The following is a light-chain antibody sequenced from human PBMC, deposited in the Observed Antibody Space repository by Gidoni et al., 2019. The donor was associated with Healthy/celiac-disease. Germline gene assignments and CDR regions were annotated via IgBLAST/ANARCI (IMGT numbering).Light chain of an antibody. CDR3: AAWDDSLNGVV. V-gene: IGLV1-44*01. Sequence: QSVLTHPPSASGTPGQGVTISCSGSRSNIGSNTVNWYQQLPGTAPKLLIYSNNQRPSGVPDRFSGSKSGTSASLAISGLQSEDEADYYCAAWDDSLNGVVFGGGTKLTVL. CDR1: RSNIGSNT. J-gene: IGLJ2*01. CDR2: SNN.